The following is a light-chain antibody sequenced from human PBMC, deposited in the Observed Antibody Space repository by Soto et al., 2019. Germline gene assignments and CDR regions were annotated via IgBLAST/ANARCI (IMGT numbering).Light chain of an antibody. J-gene: IGKJ4*01. CDR3: QQYGSSPFT. CDR2: CAS. CDR1: QSVTTSY. V-gene: IGKV3-20*01. Sequence: EIVLTQSPGTLSLSPGERATLSCRASQSVTTSYLAWYQHKPGQAPRLLIYCASRRATGIPDRFSGGGSGTDFTLTISRLEPEDVAVYYCQQYGSSPFTFGGGTKVEIK.